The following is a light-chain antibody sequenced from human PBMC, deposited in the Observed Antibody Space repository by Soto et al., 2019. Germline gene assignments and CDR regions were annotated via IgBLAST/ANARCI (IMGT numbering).Light chain of an antibody. CDR3: QQANSFPIT. V-gene: IGKV1-12*01. Sequence: DIQMTQSPCTLSASVVNRVTITCRASQGISSWLAWYQQKPGKAPKLLIYAASSLQSGVPSRFSGSVYGTDFNLTISSLQTEDFATYYCQQANSFPITFGQGTRLEIK. J-gene: IGKJ5*01. CDR2: AAS. CDR1: QGISSW.